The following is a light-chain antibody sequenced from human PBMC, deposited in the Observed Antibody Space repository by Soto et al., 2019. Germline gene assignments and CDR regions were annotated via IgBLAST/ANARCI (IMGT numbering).Light chain of an antibody. CDR3: TSYTTSTSLV. V-gene: IGLV2-14*01. CDR1: SSDVGAYNY. Sequence: QSALTQPASVSGSPGQSITISCTGTSSDVGAYNYVSWYQQYPGRAPKLMIYDVSNRPSGVSNRFSGSKSANTASLTISGLLAEDEADYYCTSYTTSTSLVFGGGTKLTVL. J-gene: IGLJ2*01. CDR2: DVS.